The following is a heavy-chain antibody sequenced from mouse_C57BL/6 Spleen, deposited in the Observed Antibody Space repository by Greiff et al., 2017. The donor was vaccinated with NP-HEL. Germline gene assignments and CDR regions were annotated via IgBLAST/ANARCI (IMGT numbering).Heavy chain of an antibody. D-gene: IGHD1-1*01. V-gene: IGHV1-26*01. Sequence: VQLQQSGPELVKPGASVKISCKASGYTFTDYYMNWVKQSHGKSLEWIGDINPNNGGTSYNQKFKGKATLTVDKSSSTAYMELRSLTSEDSAVYYCARRYGSLHWYFDVWGTGTTVTVSS. CDR2: INPNNGGT. J-gene: IGHJ1*03. CDR3: ARRYGSLHWYFDV. CDR1: GYTFTDYY.